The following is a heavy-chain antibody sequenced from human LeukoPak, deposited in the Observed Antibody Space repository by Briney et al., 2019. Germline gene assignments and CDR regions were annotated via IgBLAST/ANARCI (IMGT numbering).Heavy chain of an antibody. J-gene: IGHJ4*02. Sequence: GGSLRLSCAASGFTFGSYGMHWVCQAPGKGLEWVAFISYDRSETYYADSVKGRFSISRDNSKNTVYLQMNSLRTEDRAVYYCAREGGYYFDHWGQGTLVTVSS. CDR2: ISYDRSET. CDR1: GFTFGSYG. V-gene: IGHV3-30*03. D-gene: IGHD6-25*01. CDR3: AREGGYYFDH.